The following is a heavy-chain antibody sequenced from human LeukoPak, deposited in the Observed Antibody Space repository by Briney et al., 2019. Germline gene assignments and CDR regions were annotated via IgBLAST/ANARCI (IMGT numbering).Heavy chain of an antibody. Sequence: SETLSLTCTVSGGSISSHYWSWIRQPPGKGLEWIGYIYYSGSTNYNPSLKSRVTISVDTSKNQFSLKLSSVTAADTAVYYCARAARGVLWGPFDYWGQGTLVTVSS. CDR1: GGSISSHY. D-gene: IGHD3-10*01. CDR3: ARAARGVLWGPFDY. J-gene: IGHJ4*02. CDR2: IYYSGST. V-gene: IGHV4-59*11.